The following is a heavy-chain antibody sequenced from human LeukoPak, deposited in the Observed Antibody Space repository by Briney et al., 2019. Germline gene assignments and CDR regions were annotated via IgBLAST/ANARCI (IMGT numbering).Heavy chain of an antibody. CDR3: ATDTGTVFDY. V-gene: IGHV4-59*01. CDR2: IYYSGST. J-gene: IGHJ4*02. Sequence: KTSGTLSLTCTVSGGSISSYYWSWIRQPPGKGLEWIGYIYYSGSTNYNPSLKSRVTISVDTSKNQFSLKLTSVTAADTAVYYCATDTGTVFDYWGQGALVTVSS. D-gene: IGHD7-27*01. CDR1: GGSISSYY.